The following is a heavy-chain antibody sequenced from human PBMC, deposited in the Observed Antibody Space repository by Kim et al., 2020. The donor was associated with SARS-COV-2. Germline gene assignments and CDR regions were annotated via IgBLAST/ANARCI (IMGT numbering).Heavy chain of an antibody. J-gene: IGHJ4*02. Sequence: GGSLRLSCAASGFTFSSYWMHWVRQAPGKGLVWVSRINSDGSSTSYADSVKGRFTISRDNAKNTLYLQMNSLRAEDTAVYYCARGYGDPQEAPFDYWGQGTLVTVSS. CDR1: GFTFSSYW. V-gene: IGHV3-74*01. CDR2: INSDGSST. CDR3: ARGYGDPQEAPFDY. D-gene: IGHD4-17*01.